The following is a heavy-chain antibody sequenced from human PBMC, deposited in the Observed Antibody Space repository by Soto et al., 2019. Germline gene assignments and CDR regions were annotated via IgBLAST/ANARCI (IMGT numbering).Heavy chain of an antibody. J-gene: IGHJ4*02. Sequence: QVQLQQWGAGLLKPSETLSLTCAVYGGSFSGYYWSWIRQPPGKGLEWIGEINHSGSTNYNPSLKSRVTISVDTSKNQVSLKLSSVTAADTAVYYCARGGDYGSGSYPLDYWGQGTLVTVSS. V-gene: IGHV4-34*01. CDR3: ARGGDYGSGSYPLDY. D-gene: IGHD3-10*01. CDR1: GGSFSGYY. CDR2: INHSGST.